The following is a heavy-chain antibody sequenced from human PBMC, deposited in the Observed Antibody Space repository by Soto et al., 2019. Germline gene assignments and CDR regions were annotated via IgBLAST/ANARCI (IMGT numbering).Heavy chain of an antibody. V-gene: IGHV1-69*02. J-gene: IGHJ6*02. D-gene: IGHD3-3*01. Sequence: ASVKVSCKASGGTFSSYTISWVRQAPGQGLEWMGRIIPILGIANYAQKFQGRVTITADKSTSTAYMELSSLRSEDTAVYYCARGTFWSGYYSFYYYGMDVWGQGTTVTVSS. CDR1: GGTFSSYT. CDR2: IIPILGIA. CDR3: ARGTFWSGYYSFYYYGMDV.